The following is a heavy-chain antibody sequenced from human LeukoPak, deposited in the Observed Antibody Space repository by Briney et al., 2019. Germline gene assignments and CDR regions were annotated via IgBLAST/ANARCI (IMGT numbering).Heavy chain of an antibody. CDR2: ISGSGGST. CDR1: GFTYTNYA. V-gene: IGHV3-23*01. Sequence: GGSLRLSCAASGFTYTNYAMSWVRQAPGKGLEWVSSISGSGGSTYYADSVKGRFTISRDNSKNTLYLQMNSLRAEDTAVYYCAKGPLLWDWGQGTLVTVSS. J-gene: IGHJ4*02. D-gene: IGHD2/OR15-2a*01. CDR3: AKGPLLWD.